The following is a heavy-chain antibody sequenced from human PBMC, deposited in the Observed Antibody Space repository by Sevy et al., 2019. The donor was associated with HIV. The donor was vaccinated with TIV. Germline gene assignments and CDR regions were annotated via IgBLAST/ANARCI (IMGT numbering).Heavy chain of an antibody. CDR3: ARDHAKDGDLGDYYYYAMDV. Sequence: GGSLRLSCAASGFTLSDYYMSWIRQAPGKGLEWVSYISGSGSTIYYADSVKGRFTISRDNAKNSLSLQMNSLRAEDTAVYFCARDHAKDGDLGDYYYYAMDVWGQGTTVTVSS. J-gene: IGHJ6*02. D-gene: IGHD4-17*01. CDR1: GFTLSDYY. CDR2: ISGSGSTI. V-gene: IGHV3-11*01.